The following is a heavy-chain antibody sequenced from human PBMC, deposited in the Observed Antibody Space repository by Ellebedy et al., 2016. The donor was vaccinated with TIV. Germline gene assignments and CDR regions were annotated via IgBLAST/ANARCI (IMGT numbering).Heavy chain of an antibody. CDR3: ARGSSSWYGGP. V-gene: IGHV4-39*07. Sequence: SETLSLTXTVSGGSISSSSYYWGWIRQPPGKGLEWIGSIYYSGSTYYNPSLKSRVTISVDTSKNQFSLKLSSVTAADTAVYYCARGSSSWYGGPWGQGTLVTVSS. CDR2: IYYSGST. J-gene: IGHJ5*02. CDR1: GGSISSSSYY. D-gene: IGHD6-13*01.